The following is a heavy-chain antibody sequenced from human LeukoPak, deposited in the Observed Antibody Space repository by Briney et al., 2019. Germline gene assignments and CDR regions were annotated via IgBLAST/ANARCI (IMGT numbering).Heavy chain of an antibody. CDR2: IYYSGST. D-gene: IGHD1-26*01. J-gene: IGHJ4*02. CDR3: ARDGNSGSYYGSFDY. V-gene: IGHV4-59*01. CDR1: GGSISSYY. Sequence: SETLSLTCTVSGGSISSYYWSWIRQPPGKGLEWIGYIYYSGSTNYNPSLKSQVTISVDTSKNQFSLKLSSVTAADTAVYYCARDGNSGSYYGSFDYWGQGTLVTVSS.